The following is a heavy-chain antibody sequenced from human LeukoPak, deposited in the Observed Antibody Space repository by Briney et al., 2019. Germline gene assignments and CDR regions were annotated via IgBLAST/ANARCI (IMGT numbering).Heavy chain of an antibody. CDR3: ARTDIVATADAFDI. V-gene: IGHV1-2*02. J-gene: IGHJ3*02. D-gene: IGHD5-12*01. Sequence: GASVKVSCKASGYTFTGYYMHWVRQAPGQGLEWMGWINPNSGGTNYAQKFQGRVTMTRDTSISTAYMELSRLRSDDTAVYYCARTDIVATADAFDIWGQGTMVTVSP. CDR1: GYTFTGYY. CDR2: INPNSGGT.